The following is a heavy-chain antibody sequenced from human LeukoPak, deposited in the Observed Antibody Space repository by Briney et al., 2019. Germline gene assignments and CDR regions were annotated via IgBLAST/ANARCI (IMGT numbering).Heavy chain of an antibody. Sequence: ASVKVSCKASGGTFSSYAISWVRQAPGQGLEWMGGIIPIFGTANYAQKFQGRVTITADESTSTAYMELSSLRSEDTAVYYCARGRPYDFWSGYSLDYWGQGTLVTVSS. CDR3: ARGRPYDFWSGYSLDY. J-gene: IGHJ4*02. D-gene: IGHD3-3*01. V-gene: IGHV1-69*13. CDR2: IIPIFGTA. CDR1: GGTFSSYA.